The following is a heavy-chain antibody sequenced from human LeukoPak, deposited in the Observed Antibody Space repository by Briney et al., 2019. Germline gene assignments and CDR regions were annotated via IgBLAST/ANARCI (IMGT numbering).Heavy chain of an antibody. CDR3: AREGMVGVVIPPGFDY. CDR1: GGSISSYY. Sequence: SETLPLTCTVSGGSISSYYWSWIRQPAGKGLEWIGRIYTSGSTNYNPSLKSRVTMSVDTSKNQFSLKLSSVTAADTAVYYCAREGMVGVVIPPGFDYWGQGTLVTVSS. J-gene: IGHJ4*02. V-gene: IGHV4-4*07. CDR2: IYTSGST. D-gene: IGHD3-3*01.